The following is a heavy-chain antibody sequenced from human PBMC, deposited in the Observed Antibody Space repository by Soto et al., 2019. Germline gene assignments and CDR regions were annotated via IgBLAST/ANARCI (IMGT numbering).Heavy chain of an antibody. CDR2: IWYDGSNK. CDR3: ARELRFLEWLLSSYYYGMDV. D-gene: IGHD3-3*01. CDR1: GFTFSSYG. Sequence: PGGSQRLSCTASGFTFSSYGRHWVRQAPGKGLEWVAVIWYDGSNKYYADSVKGRFTISRDNSKNTLYLQMNSLRAEDTAVYYCARELRFLEWLLSSYYYGMDVWGQGTTVTVSS. V-gene: IGHV3-33*01. J-gene: IGHJ6*02.